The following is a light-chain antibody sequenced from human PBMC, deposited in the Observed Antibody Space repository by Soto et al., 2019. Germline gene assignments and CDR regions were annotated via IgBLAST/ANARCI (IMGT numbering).Light chain of an antibody. CDR1: SSDVGGYNY. J-gene: IGLJ3*02. V-gene: IGLV2-8*01. Sequence: QSVLTQPPSASGSPGQSVTISCTGTSSDVGGYNYVSWYQQYPSRAPKLMIFEVTKRPSGVPDRFSGSKSGNTASLTVSGLQAEDEADYYCSSYAASNNFYFVFGGGTKLTVL. CDR2: EVT. CDR3: SSYAASNNFYFV.